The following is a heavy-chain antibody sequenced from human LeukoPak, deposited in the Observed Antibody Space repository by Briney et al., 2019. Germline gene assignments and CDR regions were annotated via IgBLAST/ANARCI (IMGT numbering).Heavy chain of an antibody. D-gene: IGHD6-13*01. CDR2: INPSGGST. CDR3: ARDPTGIAAADALGGC. J-gene: IGHJ4*02. CDR1: GYTFTSYY. V-gene: IGHV1-46*01. Sequence: ASVKVSCKASGYTFTSYYMHWVRQAPGQGLEWMGIINPSGGSTSYAQKFQGRATMTRDTSTSTVYMELSSLRSEDTAVYYCARDPTGIAAADALGGCWGQGTLVTVSS.